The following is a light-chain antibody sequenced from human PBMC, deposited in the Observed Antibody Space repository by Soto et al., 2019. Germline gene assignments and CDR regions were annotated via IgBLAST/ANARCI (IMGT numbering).Light chain of an antibody. CDR2: HAS. V-gene: IGKV1-5*01. CDR3: QQYSTLWT. CDR1: QNINTD. J-gene: IGKJ1*01. Sequence: IQNTQRATPVSPSLVHTVFIPCRASQNINTDLAWYQQKPGKVPNLLIYHASSLVTGVPSRFSGSGSGTEFTLTISSLQPDDFAAYYCQQYSTLWTFGQGTKVDIK.